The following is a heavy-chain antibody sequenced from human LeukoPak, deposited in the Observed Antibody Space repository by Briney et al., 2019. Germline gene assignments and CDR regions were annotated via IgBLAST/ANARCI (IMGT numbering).Heavy chain of an antibody. V-gene: IGHV3-23*01. CDR2: ISGSGATT. Sequence: GGSLRLSCAASGFTFSFYAMSWVRQAPGKGLEWVSAISGSGATTYYADSVQGRFTISRDNSKKTVYLLMDGLRADDTAVYYCAKEQGSDYFYYLDVWGKGTTVTVPS. D-gene: IGHD2-15*01. CDR3: AKEQGSDYFYYLDV. J-gene: IGHJ6*03. CDR1: GFTFSFYA.